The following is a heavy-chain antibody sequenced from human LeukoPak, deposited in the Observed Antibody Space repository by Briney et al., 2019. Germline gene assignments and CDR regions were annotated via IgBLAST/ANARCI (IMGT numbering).Heavy chain of an antibody. CDR3: ARRRGYSYGRDFDY. CDR1: GFTFSSYW. V-gene: IGHV3-7*01. Sequence: PGGSLRLSCGASGFTFSSYWMTWVRQAPGKGLEWVANIKQDGSEKYYVDSVKGRFTISRDNAKNSLYLQMNSLRAEDTAVYYCARRRGYSYGRDFDYWGQGTLVTVSS. CDR2: IKQDGSEK. J-gene: IGHJ4*02. D-gene: IGHD5-18*01.